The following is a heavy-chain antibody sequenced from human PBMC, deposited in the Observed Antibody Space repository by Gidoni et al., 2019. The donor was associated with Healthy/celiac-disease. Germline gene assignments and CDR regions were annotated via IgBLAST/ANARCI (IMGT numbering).Heavy chain of an antibody. CDR3: ARTRGYSGYDQLYFDY. CDR1: GGSISSYY. Sequence: QVQLQESGPGLVKPSETLSLTCTVSGGSISSYYWSWIRPPAGKGLEWIGRIYTSGSTNYNPSLKSRVTMSVDTSKNQFSLKLSSVTAADTAVYYCARTRGYSGYDQLYFDYWGQGTLVTVSS. D-gene: IGHD5-12*01. CDR2: IYTSGST. J-gene: IGHJ4*02. V-gene: IGHV4-4*07.